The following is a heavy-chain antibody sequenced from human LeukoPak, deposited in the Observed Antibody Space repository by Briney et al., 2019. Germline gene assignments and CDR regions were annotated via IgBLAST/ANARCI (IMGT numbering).Heavy chain of an antibody. CDR2: ISSSDSTI. V-gene: IGHV3-48*03. D-gene: IGHD5-24*01. J-gene: IGHJ4*02. Sequence: KPGGSLRLSCAASGFTFSSSEMNWVRQAPGKGLEWVSYISSSDSTIYYADSVKGRFTISRDNAKSSLYLQMNSLRAEDTAVYYCARGQEMATYAAFDYWGQGTLVTVSS. CDR3: ARGQEMATYAAFDY. CDR1: GFTFSSSE.